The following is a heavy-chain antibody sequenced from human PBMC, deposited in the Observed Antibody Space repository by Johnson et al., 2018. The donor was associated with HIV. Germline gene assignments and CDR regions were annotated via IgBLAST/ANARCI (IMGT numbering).Heavy chain of an antibody. Sequence: MQLVESGGGVVQPGGSLRLSCAASGFTVSSNYMTWVRQAPGKGLEWVSVIYSGGSTYYADSVKGRFTISRDNSKNTLYLQMNSLRAEDTAVYYGAKEEGLAAAGTGEAFDIWGQGTMVTVSS. CDR3: AKEEGLAAAGTGEAFDI. CDR1: GFTVSSNY. CDR2: IYSGGST. D-gene: IGHD6-13*01. V-gene: IGHV3-53*01. J-gene: IGHJ3*02.